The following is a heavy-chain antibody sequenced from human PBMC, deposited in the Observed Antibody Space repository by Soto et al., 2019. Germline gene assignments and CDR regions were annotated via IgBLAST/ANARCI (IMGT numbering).Heavy chain of an antibody. D-gene: IGHD2-8*01. J-gene: IGHJ6*02. CDR3: SRGHSTDCSTGVCSFFYNHEMDV. Sequence: ASVKVSCKASGYSFTDYHIHRVRQAPGQGLEWLGRINTKSGCTSTAQKFQGWVTMTRDRSISTVYMELTRLRSDDTAVYFCSRGHSTDCSTGVCSFFYNHEMDVWGQGTTVTVSS. CDR1: GYSFTDYH. CDR2: INTKSGCT. V-gene: IGHV1-2*04.